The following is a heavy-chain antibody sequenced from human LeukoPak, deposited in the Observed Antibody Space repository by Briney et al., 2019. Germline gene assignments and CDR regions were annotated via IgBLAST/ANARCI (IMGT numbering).Heavy chain of an antibody. J-gene: IGHJ4*02. D-gene: IGHD5-12*01. Sequence: PGGSLRLSCAASGFTFSIYAMSWVRQAPGKGLKWVSGVSGSGGSTYYADSVKGRFTISRDNSKNTLYLQMNSLRAEDTAVYYCAKDLDIVATITGNWGQGTLVTVSS. CDR1: GFTFSIYA. CDR2: VSGSGGST. V-gene: IGHV3-23*01. CDR3: AKDLDIVATITGN.